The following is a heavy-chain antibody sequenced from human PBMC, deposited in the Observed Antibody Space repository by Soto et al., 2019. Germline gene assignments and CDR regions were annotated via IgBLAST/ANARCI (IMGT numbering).Heavy chain of an antibody. CDR2: INDSGRT. Sequence: PSETLSLTCDVYGGSFSGYYWSWIRQPPGKGLEWIGEINDSGRTNYNPSLKSRVTILGDTSKNQFSLKLSSVTAADTAVYYCARGRIAAAGMSEYFQHWGQGTLVTVSS. CDR1: GGSFSGYY. D-gene: IGHD6-13*01. V-gene: IGHV4-34*01. CDR3: ARGRIAAAGMSEYFQH. J-gene: IGHJ1*01.